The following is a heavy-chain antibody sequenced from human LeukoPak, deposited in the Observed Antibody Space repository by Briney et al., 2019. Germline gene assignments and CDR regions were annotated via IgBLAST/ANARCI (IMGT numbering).Heavy chain of an antibody. D-gene: IGHD3-22*01. CDR3: AKDRRDSSGYFADY. Sequence: GGSLRLSCAASGFTFSSYGIHWVRQAPGKGLEWVTFIGYDGRNKYYADSVKGRFTISRDNSKNTLYLQMNSLRAEDTAVYYCAKDRRDSSGYFADYWGQGTLVTVSS. CDR1: GFTFSSYG. CDR2: IGYDGRNK. J-gene: IGHJ4*02. V-gene: IGHV3-30*02.